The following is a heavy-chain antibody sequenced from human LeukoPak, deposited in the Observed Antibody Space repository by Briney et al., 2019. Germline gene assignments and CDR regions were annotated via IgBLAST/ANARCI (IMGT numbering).Heavy chain of an antibody. Sequence: PGGSLRLSCAASGFTFSSYSMNWVRQAPGKGLEWVSYISRSSSTIYYADSVKGRFTISRDNAKNSLYLQMNSLRAEDTAVYYCARDGDQTGTTGRGYFDYWGQGTLVTVSS. CDR2: ISRSSSTI. D-gene: IGHD1-7*01. CDR1: GFTFSSYS. CDR3: ARDGDQTGTTGRGYFDY. J-gene: IGHJ4*02. V-gene: IGHV3-48*01.